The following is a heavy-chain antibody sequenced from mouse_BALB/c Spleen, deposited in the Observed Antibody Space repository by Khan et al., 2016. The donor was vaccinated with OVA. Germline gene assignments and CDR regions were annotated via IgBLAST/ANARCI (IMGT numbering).Heavy chain of an antibody. CDR2: IGSGGSYT. D-gene: IGHD2-12*01. Sequence: EVQLQESGGDLVKPGGSLKLSCAASGFTFSTYGMSWVRQTPDKRLDWVAIIGSGGSYTYYPDSVKGRFTISSDNANNTLYLQMRSLKSADTAIDYCARLVYYYYSEGFAYWGQGTLVTVSA. V-gene: IGHV5-6*01. CDR1: GFTFSTYG. CDR3: ARLVYYYYSEGFAY. J-gene: IGHJ3*01.